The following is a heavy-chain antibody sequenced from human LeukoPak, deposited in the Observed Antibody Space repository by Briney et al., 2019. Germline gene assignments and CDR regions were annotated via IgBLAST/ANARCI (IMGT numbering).Heavy chain of an antibody. V-gene: IGHV3-66*01. D-gene: IGHD4-17*01. CDR1: GFTVSSNY. J-gene: IGHJ4*02. CDR2: IYSGGST. Sequence: PGGSLRLSCAASGFTVSSNYMSWVRQAPGKGLGWVSVIYSGGSTYYADSVKGRFTISRDNSKNTLYLQMNSLRAEDTAVYYCARAVDYGDFYPSPFDYWGQGTLVTVSS. CDR3: ARAVDYGDFYPSPFDY.